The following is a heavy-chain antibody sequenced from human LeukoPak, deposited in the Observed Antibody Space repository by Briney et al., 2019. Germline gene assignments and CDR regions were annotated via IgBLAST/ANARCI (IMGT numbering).Heavy chain of an antibody. CDR3: ATAPVVVPAAILGMDV. J-gene: IGHJ6*02. V-gene: IGHV6-1*01. CDR1: GDSVSSNSAA. Sequence: SQTLSLTCAISGDSVSSNSAAWNWIRQSPSRGLEWLGRTYYRSKWYNDYAVSVKSRITINPDTSKNQFSLQLNSVTPEDTAVYYCATAPVVVPAAILGMDVWGQGTTVTVSS. CDR2: TYYRSKWYN. D-gene: IGHD2-2*01.